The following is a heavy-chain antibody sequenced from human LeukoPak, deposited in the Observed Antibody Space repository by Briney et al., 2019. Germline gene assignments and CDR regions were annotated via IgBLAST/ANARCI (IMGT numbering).Heavy chain of an antibody. CDR2: IDYSGYT. Sequence: SETLSLTCNISEGSISHDYWVWVPQPPGKGLEWIAYIDYSGYTDYNPSVKSRVTMSIDTSKGQFTLHLRSVSAADTAIYYCTTCAPNRYWFAPWGQGIQVTVSS. CDR1: EGSISHDY. CDR3: TTCAPNRYWFAP. V-gene: IGHV4-59*08. J-gene: IGHJ5*02. D-gene: IGHD2-2*01.